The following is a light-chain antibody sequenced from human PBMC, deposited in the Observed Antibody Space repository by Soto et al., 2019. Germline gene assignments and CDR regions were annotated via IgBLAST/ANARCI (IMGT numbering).Light chain of an antibody. CDR2: TTT. Sequence: QAVATQEPSLTVSPGETVTLTCASSTGAVTSGSYPTWFQQKPGQAPRPLIYTTTNRHSWTPDRFSGSLLGGKAVLTLSGVQPEDEADYYCLLYSGGGYVFGTGTKLTVL. CDR1: TGAVTSGSY. V-gene: IGLV7-43*01. CDR3: LLYSGGGYV. J-gene: IGLJ1*01.